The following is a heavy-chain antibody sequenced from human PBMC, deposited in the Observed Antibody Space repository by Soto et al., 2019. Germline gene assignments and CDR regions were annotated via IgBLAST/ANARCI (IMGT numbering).Heavy chain of an antibody. V-gene: IGHV3-23*01. D-gene: IGHD3-16*01. CDR3: AKFRGPSYYYYYMDV. CDR1: GFTFGTYA. CDR2: ISGSGRTT. Sequence: EVQLLESGGGLVQPGGSLRLSCAASGFTFGTYAMKWLRQAPGRGLECVSFISGSGRTTYYADSVKGRFTVSRDNSKNTMYLQMNRLRAEDTALYYCAKFRGPSYYYYYMDVWGKGTTVTVSS. J-gene: IGHJ6*03.